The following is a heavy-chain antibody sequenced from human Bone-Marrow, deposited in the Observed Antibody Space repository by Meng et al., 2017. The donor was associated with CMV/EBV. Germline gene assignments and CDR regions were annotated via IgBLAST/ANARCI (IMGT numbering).Heavy chain of an antibody. D-gene: IGHD3-3*01. CDR1: FSSYA. J-gene: IGHJ5*02. V-gene: IGHV3-23*01. Sequence: FSSYAMSWFRQAPGKGLEWVSAISGSGRSTYYADSVKGRFTISRDNSKNTLYLQMNSLRAEDTAVYYCAKDGAGTIFGVVIGNWFDPWGQGTLVTVSS. CDR3: AKDGAGTIFGVVIGNWFDP. CDR2: ISGSGRST.